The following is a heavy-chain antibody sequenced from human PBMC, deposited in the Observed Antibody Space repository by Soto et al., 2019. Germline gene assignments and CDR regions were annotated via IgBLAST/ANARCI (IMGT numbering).Heavy chain of an antibody. V-gene: IGHV4-34*01. Sequence: SETLSLTCAVYGGSFSGYYWSWIRQPPGKGLEWIGEINHSGSTNYNPSLKSRVTISVDTSKNQFSLKLSSVTAADTAVYYCARGRGSHKGISHDYWGQGTLVTVSS. CDR2: INHSGST. D-gene: IGHD6-13*01. CDR1: GGSFSGYY. J-gene: IGHJ4*02. CDR3: ARGRGSHKGISHDY.